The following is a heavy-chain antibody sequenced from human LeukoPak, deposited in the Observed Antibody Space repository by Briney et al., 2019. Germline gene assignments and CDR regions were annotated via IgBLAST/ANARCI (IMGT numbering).Heavy chain of an antibody. CDR2: IWYDGRNK. CDR3: ARDRSQNLYDSNGYTEYFDY. J-gene: IGHJ4*02. V-gene: IGHV3-33*01. D-gene: IGHD3-22*01. CDR1: GFPFSRYG. Sequence: GGSLRLSCAASGFPFSRYGMHWVRQAPGKGRVGVAAIWYDGRNKYYADSVKDRFTISRDNSKNTLYLQMKSQRAEDTAVYYCARDRSQNLYDSNGYTEYFDYWGQGTLVTVSS.